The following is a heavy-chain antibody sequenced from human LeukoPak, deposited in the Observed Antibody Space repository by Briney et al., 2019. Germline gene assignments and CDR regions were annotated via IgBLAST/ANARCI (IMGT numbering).Heavy chain of an antibody. CDR3: ARGIGWYSSSWYGEITNPAFDI. V-gene: IGHV3-20*04. Sequence: GGSLRLSCAASGFTFDDYGMSWVRQAPGKGLEWVSGINWNGGSTGYADSVKGRFTISRDNAKNSLYLQMNSLRAEDTALYYCARGIGWYSSSWYGEITNPAFDIWGQGTMVTVSP. CDR2: INWNGGST. D-gene: IGHD6-13*01. CDR1: GFTFDDYG. J-gene: IGHJ3*02.